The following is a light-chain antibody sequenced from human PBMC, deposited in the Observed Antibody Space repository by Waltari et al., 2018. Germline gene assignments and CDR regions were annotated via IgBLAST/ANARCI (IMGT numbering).Light chain of an antibody. Sequence: IVLTQSSAPLSLSPGESATLSCRASQSISSYLAWYQQKPGQAPRLLICDGANRATGIPARFSGSGSKTDFTLTIASLEPEDSAVYYCQQSYNWPRTFGQGTKVEIK. V-gene: IGKV3-11*01. CDR2: DGA. CDR1: QSISSY. CDR3: QQSYNWPRT. J-gene: IGKJ1*01.